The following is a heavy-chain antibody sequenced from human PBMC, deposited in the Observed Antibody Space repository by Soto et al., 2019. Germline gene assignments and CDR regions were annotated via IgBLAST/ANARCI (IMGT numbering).Heavy chain of an antibody. D-gene: IGHD3-16*01. Sequence: SETLCLTCAGSGASLSENYCNWLRQPPGKGLEWIGEINHSGNTNYNPSLRSRVTISIDTSKNQLSLNLRSVSAADTAVYYCARRRGEFAAWGQRSPVIVSS. J-gene: IGHJ1*01. CDR3: ARRRGEFAA. CDR1: GASLSENY. V-gene: IGHV4-34*01. CDR2: INHSGNT.